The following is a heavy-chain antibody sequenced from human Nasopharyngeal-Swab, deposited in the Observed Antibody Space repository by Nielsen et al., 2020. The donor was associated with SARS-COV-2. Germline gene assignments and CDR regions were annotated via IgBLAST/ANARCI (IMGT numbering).Heavy chain of an antibody. CDR2: ISSSSSYI. V-gene: IGHV3-21*01. Sequence: GGSLRLSCAASGFTFSSYSMNWVRQAPGKGLEWVSSISSSSSYIYYADSVKGRFTISRDNAKNSLYLQMNSLRAEDTAVYYCARDWGYSSGWGGGSSQIDYWGQGALVTVSS. CDR1: GFTFSSYS. D-gene: IGHD6-19*01. J-gene: IGHJ4*02. CDR3: ARDWGYSSGWGGGSSQIDY.